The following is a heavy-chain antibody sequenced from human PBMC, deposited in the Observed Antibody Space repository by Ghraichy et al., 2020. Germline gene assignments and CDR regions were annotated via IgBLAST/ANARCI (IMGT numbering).Heavy chain of an antibody. CDR3: ARHKSGHDYGDYESSYYYMDV. CDR1: GGSISSSSYY. Sequence: SETLSLTCTVSGGSISSSSYYWGWIRQPPGKGLEWIGSIYYSGSTYYNPSLKSRVTISVDTSKNQFSLKLSSVTAADTAVYYCARHKSGHDYGDYESSYYYMDVWGKGTTVTVSS. D-gene: IGHD4-17*01. V-gene: IGHV4-39*01. CDR2: IYYSGST. J-gene: IGHJ6*03.